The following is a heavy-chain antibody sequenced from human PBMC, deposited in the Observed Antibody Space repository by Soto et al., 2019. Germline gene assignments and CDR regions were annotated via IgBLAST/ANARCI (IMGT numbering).Heavy chain of an antibody. J-gene: IGHJ4*02. CDR1: GFDFSDSH. D-gene: IGHD1-1*01. V-gene: IGHV3-11*03. Sequence: PGGSLRLSRAGPGFDFSDSHISWVRQAPGKGLEWISYCSSTLRHTHCADPVKGRFTISRDNAKSSVFLGMSDLRSDDTAVYYCAANWNFGLNFWGQGTLVTVSS. CDR3: AANWNFGLNF. CDR2: CSSTLRHT.